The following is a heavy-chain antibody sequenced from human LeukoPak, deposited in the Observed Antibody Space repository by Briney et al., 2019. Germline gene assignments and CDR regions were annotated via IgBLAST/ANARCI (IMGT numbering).Heavy chain of an antibody. CDR3: ARSRTGYGNNWFDP. V-gene: IGHV4-59*01. Sequence: SETLSLTCTVSGGSINNYYWSWIRQSPGKGLEWIGYIYYSGITNYNPSLKSRVTISVDTSKNQFSLNLNFVTAADTAVYYCARSRTGYGNNWFDPWGQGTLVTVSS. CDR1: GGSINNYY. CDR2: IYYSGIT. J-gene: IGHJ5*02. D-gene: IGHD5-12*01.